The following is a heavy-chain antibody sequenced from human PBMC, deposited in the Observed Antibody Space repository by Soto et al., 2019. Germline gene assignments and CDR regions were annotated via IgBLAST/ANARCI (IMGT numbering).Heavy chain of an antibody. J-gene: IGHJ6*02. V-gene: IGHV4-59*02. CDR3: ARGVYYGSGSYSLEYYYGMDV. CDR1: GGSVSRNY. Sequence: SETLSLTXTVSGGSVSRNYWTLMRQPPGKGLEWIGYVYNSGSTNYNPSLKSRVTISVDTSKNQFSLKLSSVTAADTAVYYCARGVYYGSGSYSLEYYYGMDVWGQGTTVTVSS. CDR2: VYNSGST. D-gene: IGHD3-10*01.